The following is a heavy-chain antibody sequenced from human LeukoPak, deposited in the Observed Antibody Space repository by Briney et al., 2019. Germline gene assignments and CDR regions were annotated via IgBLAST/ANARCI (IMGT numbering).Heavy chain of an antibody. J-gene: IGHJ4*02. Sequence: GGSLRLSCAASGFTFSSYGMHWVRQAPGKGLEWVAFIRYDGSNKYYADSVKGRYTISRDNSKNTMYLQINSLRAEDTAVYYCAKDAIYCSGGSCPDYWGQGTLVTVSS. CDR3: AKDAIYCSGGSCPDY. D-gene: IGHD2-15*01. V-gene: IGHV3-30*02. CDR1: GFTFSSYG. CDR2: IRYDGSNK.